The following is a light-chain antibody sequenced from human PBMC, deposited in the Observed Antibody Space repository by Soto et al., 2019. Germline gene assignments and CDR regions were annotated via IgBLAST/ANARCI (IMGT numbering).Light chain of an antibody. V-gene: IGKV1-39*01. CDR3: RQSFSPPHT. CDR2: AAS. CDR1: QNIRNY. Sequence: DIQMTQSPSSLSASVGDRVTLTCRASQNIRNYLNWYEQKPGRAPNPLIHAASKLQSGIPSRFSGSGSGTDYTLTISSLQPEDFATYCCRQSFSPPHTFGQGTKLDIE. J-gene: IGKJ2*01.